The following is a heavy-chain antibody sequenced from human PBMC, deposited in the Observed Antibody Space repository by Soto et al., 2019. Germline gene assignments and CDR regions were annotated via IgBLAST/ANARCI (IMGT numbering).Heavy chain of an antibody. CDR1: GFTFSSYA. CDR2: IWYDGSNT. D-gene: IGHD6-19*01. CDR3: AKGGRQWLVTSDFNY. Sequence: GGSLRLSCAASGFTFSSYAMHWVRQAPGKGLEWVGFIWYDGSNTFYAEYVKGRFTISRDNSKNTVSLEMTSLRAEDTAVYYCAKGGRQWLVTSDFNYWGQGALVTVSS. J-gene: IGHJ4*02. V-gene: IGHV3-30*02.